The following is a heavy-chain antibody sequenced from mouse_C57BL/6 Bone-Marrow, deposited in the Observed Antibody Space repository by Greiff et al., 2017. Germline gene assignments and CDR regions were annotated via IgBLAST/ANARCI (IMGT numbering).Heavy chain of an antibody. CDR3: ARDSGDRDWYFDV. CDR2: INYDGSST. D-gene: IGHD3-3*01. J-gene: IGHJ1*03. V-gene: IGHV5-16*01. Sequence: EVKLVESEGGLVQPGSSMKLSCTASGFTFSDYYMAWVRQVPEKGLEWVANINYDGSSTYYLDSLKSRFIISRDNAKNILYLQMSSLKSEDTATYYCARDSGDRDWYFDVWGTGTTVTVSS. CDR1: GFTFSDYY.